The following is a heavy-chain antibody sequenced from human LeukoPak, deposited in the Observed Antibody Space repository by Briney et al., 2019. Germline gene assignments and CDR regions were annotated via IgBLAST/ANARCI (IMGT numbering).Heavy chain of an antibody. CDR1: GFIVSQNY. V-gene: IGHV3-66*04. CDR2: IFRGDDT. Sequence: GGSLRLSCAASGFIVSQNYMSWVRQAPGKGLEWVSVIFRGDDTDYVDSVKGRFTIFRDSSKNTLYLQMNSLTAEDTAVYYCARHVWFGEHNGHENWFDPWGQGTLVIVSS. D-gene: IGHD3-10*01. J-gene: IGHJ5*02. CDR3: ARHVWFGEHNGHENWFDP.